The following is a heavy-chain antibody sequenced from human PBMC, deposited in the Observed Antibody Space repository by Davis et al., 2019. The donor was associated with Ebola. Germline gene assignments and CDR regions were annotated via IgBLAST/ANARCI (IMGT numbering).Heavy chain of an antibody. CDR2: IKQDGSEK. V-gene: IGHV3-7*03. CDR1: GFTFTRYW. Sequence: GGSLRLSCVASGFTFTRYWMSWVRQAPGKGLEWVANIKQDGSEKYYVDSVKGRFTMSRDNAKNSLHLQMNSLRVEDTAVYYCARGDYYDSSFADAFDIWGQGTMVTVSS. D-gene: IGHD3-22*01. CDR3: ARGDYYDSSFADAFDI. J-gene: IGHJ3*02.